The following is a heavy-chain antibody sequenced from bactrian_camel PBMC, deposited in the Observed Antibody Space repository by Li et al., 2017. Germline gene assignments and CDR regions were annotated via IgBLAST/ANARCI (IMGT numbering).Heavy chain of an antibody. CDR3: VKPNPDARGGFDH. Sequence: QLVESGGDLVQPGGSLRLSCAASGFTFTNYWMHWVRQGPGKGLEWVSSSSSGALSLVYADSVKGRFTISRDNAKNTVYLLMNSLKPEDTAVYYCVKPNPDARGGFDHWGLGTQVTVS. J-gene: IGHJ4*01. CDR1: GFTFTNYW. D-gene: IGHD1*01. V-gene: IGHV3S25*01. CDR2: SSSGALSL.